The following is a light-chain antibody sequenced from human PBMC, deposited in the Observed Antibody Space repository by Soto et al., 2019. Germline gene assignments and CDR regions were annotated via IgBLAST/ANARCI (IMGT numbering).Light chain of an antibody. CDR2: GPS. CDR1: SSNIGAGYD. CDR3: QSYDSSLSVVV. J-gene: IGLJ2*01. Sequence: QSVLTQPPSVSGAPGQRLTISCTGSSSNIGAGYDVHWYQQFPGTAPKLLIYGPSNRPSGVPDRFSASQSGTSASLAITGLQAEDEADYYCQSYDSSLSVVVFGGGTKLTVL. V-gene: IGLV1-40*01.